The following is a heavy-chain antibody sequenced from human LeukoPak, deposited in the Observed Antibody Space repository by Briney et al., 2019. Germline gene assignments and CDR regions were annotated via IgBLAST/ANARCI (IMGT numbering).Heavy chain of an antibody. D-gene: IGHD6-13*01. V-gene: IGHV1-18*01. Sequence: GASVKVSCKASGYTFNTYGITWVRQAPGQGLEWMGWISVYNGNRIYARKFQGRVTMTTDTSTTTAYMDLRSLRSDDTAVYYCARDQGLGIAAVDSWFDPWGQGTLVTVSS. CDR3: ARDQGLGIAAVDSWFDP. J-gene: IGHJ5*02. CDR2: ISVYNGNR. CDR1: GYTFNTYG.